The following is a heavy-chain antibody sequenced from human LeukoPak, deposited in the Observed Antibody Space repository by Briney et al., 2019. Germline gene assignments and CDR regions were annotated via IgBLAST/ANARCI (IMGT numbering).Heavy chain of an antibody. V-gene: IGHV4-61*01. CDR1: GGSISSGSYY. CDR3: ARQNINWFDP. J-gene: IGHJ5*02. D-gene: IGHD2/OR15-2a*01. CDR2: IYYSGST. Sequence: SETLSLTCTVSGGSISSGSYYWSWIRQPPGKGLEWIGYIYYSGSTNYNPSLKSRVTISVDTSKNQFSLKLSSVTAADTAVYYCARQNINWFDPWGQGTLVTVSS.